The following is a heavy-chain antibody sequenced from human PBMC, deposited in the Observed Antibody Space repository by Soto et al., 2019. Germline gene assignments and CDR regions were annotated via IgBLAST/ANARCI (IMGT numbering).Heavy chain of an antibody. CDR3: ARSEKTDYYDSSGYYGAFDI. CDR1: GGTFSSYA. Sequence: SVKVSCKASGGTFSSYAISWVRQAPGQGLEWMGGIIPILGTANYAQKFQGRVTITADESTSTAYMELSSLRSEDTAVYYCARSEKTDYYDSSGYYGAFDIWGQGTMVTVSS. J-gene: IGHJ3*02. V-gene: IGHV1-69*13. CDR2: IIPILGTA. D-gene: IGHD3-22*01.